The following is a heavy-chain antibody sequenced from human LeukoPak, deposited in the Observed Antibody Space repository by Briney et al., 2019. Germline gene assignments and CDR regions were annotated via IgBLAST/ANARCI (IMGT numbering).Heavy chain of an antibody. CDR1: GFTFSSYA. Sequence: GGSLRLSCAASGFTFSSYAMSWVRQAPGKGLEWVSAISGSGGSTYYADSVKGRFTISRDSSKNTLYLQMNSLRAEDTAVYYCAKTLMGYFDWLFPTPFDYWGQGTLVTVSS. CDR3: AKTLMGYFDWLFPTPFDY. CDR2: ISGSGGST. J-gene: IGHJ4*02. D-gene: IGHD3-9*01. V-gene: IGHV3-23*01.